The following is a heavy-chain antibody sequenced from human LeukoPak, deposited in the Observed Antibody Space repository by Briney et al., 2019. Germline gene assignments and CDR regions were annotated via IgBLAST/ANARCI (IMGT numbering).Heavy chain of an antibody. D-gene: IGHD4-17*01. CDR2: IRYDGNNK. CDR3: ARGQYGDYLGFDY. Sequence: GGSLRLSCAASGFTFSDYSMHWVRQAPGKGLNWVAFIRYDGNNKYYADSVKGRFTISRDNSKNMLYLEMNSLSTEDTAVYYCARGQYGDYLGFDYWGQGTLVTVSS. V-gene: IGHV3-30*02. CDR1: GFTFSDYS. J-gene: IGHJ4*02.